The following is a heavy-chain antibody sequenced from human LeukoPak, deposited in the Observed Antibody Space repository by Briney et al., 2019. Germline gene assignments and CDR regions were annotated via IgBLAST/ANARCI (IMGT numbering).Heavy chain of an antibody. CDR2: IYYSGST. D-gene: IGHD3-22*01. V-gene: IGHV4-59*01. Sequence: PSETLSLTCTVSGSSISSYYWSWIRQPPGKGLEWIGYIYYSGSTNYNPSLKSRVTISVDTSKNQFSLKLSSVTAADTAVYYCARAGSITMIVWYYGMDVWGQGTTVTVSS. J-gene: IGHJ6*02. CDR3: ARAGSITMIVWYYGMDV. CDR1: GSSISSYY.